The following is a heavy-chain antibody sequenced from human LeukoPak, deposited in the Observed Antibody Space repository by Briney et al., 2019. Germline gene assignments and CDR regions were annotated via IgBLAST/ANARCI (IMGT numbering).Heavy chain of an antibody. J-gene: IGHJ4*02. V-gene: IGHV3-7*03. CDR1: GYTFRNYW. Sequence: GGSLRLSCAASGYTFRNYWMSWVRQAPGTGLEWVANVKQDGSDRNYVTSVRGRFTISRDNAESSLYLQMNSLRVEDTAVYYCVRNLAVAGTCFDSWGQGTLVTVSS. CDR3: VRNLAVAGTCFDS. D-gene: IGHD6-19*01. CDR2: VKQDGSDR.